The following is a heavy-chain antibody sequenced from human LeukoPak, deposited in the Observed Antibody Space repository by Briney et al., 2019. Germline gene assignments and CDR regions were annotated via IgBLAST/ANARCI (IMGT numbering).Heavy chain of an antibody. J-gene: IGHJ4*02. CDR2: IYYSGST. CDR3: ARLGPHVDY. D-gene: IGHD3-10*01. CDR1: GGSISSSSYY. Sequence: SETLSLTCTVSGGSISSSSYYRGWIRQPPGKGLGWIGSIYYSGSTYYNPSLKSRVTISVDTSKNRFSLKLSSVTAADTAVYYCARLGPHVDYWGQGTLVTVSS. V-gene: IGHV4-39*01.